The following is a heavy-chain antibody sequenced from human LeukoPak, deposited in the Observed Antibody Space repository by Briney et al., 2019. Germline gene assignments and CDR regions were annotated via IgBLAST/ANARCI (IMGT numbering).Heavy chain of an antibody. V-gene: IGHV4-59*08. Sequence: SETLSLTCTVSGGSISTYYWSWIRQPPGKGLEWIAYMFHSGTPRYNPSLKSRVTISADTSKNQFSLNLTSTTAADTAVYYCARRRGSKPQLAYFDYWGQGTLAIVSS. CDR3: ARRRGSKPQLAYFDY. CDR1: GGSISTYY. J-gene: IGHJ4*02. D-gene: IGHD1-1*01. CDR2: MFHSGTP.